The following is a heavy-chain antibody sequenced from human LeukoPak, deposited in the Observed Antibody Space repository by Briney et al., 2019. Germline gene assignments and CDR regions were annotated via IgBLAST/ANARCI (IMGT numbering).Heavy chain of an antibody. Sequence: GGSLRLSCAGSGFTFSSYEMNWVRQAPGKGLVWVSYISSSGSTIYYADSVKGRFTISRDNAKNSLYLQMNSLRADDTAVYYCAELGITMIGGVWGKGTTVTISS. CDR2: ISSSGSTI. J-gene: IGHJ6*04. D-gene: IGHD3-10*02. V-gene: IGHV3-48*03. CDR1: GFTFSSYE. CDR3: AELGITMIGGV.